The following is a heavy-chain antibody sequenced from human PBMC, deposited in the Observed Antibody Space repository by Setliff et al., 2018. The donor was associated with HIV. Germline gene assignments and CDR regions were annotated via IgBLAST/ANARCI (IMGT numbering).Heavy chain of an antibody. J-gene: IGHJ4*02. CDR3: AKDVYVAKYYYGSSGYSGSYYFDY. CDR2: IGAAGYPT. D-gene: IGHD3-22*01. CDR1: GFTFSNYA. Sequence: PGGSLRLSCAASGFTFSNYAMGWVRQGPGKGLEWVSTIGAAGYPTHYAESVKGRFTISKDNSQNALYLQMNSLTDEDTAVYYCAKDVYVAKYYYGSSGYSGSYYFDYWGQGTLVTVSS. V-gene: IGHV3-23*01.